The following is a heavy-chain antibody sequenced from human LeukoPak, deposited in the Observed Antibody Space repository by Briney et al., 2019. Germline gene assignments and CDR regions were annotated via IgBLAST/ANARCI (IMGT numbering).Heavy chain of an antibody. CDR2: INTNTGNP. CDR1: GYTFTSYA. J-gene: IGHJ4*02. CDR3: ARGEQLRFLECIDC. V-gene: IGHV7-4-1*02. D-gene: IGHD3-3*01. Sequence: ASVKVSCKASGYTFTSYAMNWVRQAPGQGLEWMGWINTNTGNPTYAQGFTGRFVFSLDTSVSTAYLQISSLKAEDTAVYYCARGEQLRFLECIDCWGQGTLVTVSS.